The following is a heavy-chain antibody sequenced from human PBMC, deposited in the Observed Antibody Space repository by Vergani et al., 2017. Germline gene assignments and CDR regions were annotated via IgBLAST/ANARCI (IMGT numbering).Heavy chain of an antibody. CDR3: ARGQPHKNRYNWNWYYSYMDV. J-gene: IGHJ6*03. V-gene: IGHV4-30-2*01. CDR2: INHSGGT. Sequence: QLQLQESGSGLVKPSQTLSLTCAVSGDSITNGGSFSGYSWTWIRQPPGKGLEWIGEINHSGGTNYNPSLKSRVTLSVDTSKNQFSLEVNSMTAADTAVYYCARGQPHKNRYNWNWYYSYMDVWGKGTTVTVSS. D-gene: IGHD1-7*01. CDR1: GGSFSGYS.